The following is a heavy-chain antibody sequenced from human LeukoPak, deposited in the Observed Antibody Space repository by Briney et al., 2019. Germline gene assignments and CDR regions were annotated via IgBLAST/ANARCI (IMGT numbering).Heavy chain of an antibody. D-gene: IGHD5-24*01. J-gene: IGHJ5*02. CDR1: GGSISSYY. Sequence: SETLSLTCTVSGGSISSYYWSWIRQPPGKGLEWIGYIYYSGSTNYNPSLKSRVTISVDTSKNQFSLKPSSVTAADTAVYYCARGVEMATIDPWFDPWGQGTLVTVSS. CDR3: ARGVEMATIDPWFDP. CDR2: IYYSGST. V-gene: IGHV4-59*01.